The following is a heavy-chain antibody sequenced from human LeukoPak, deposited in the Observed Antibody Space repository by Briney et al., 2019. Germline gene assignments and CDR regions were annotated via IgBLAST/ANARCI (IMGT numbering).Heavy chain of an antibody. J-gene: IGHJ4*02. CDR2: ISSSSSYI. V-gene: IGHV3-21*01. D-gene: IGHD6-19*01. CDR1: GFNFNSYW. Sequence: GGSLRLSCAASGFNFNSYWMNWVRQAPGKGLEWVSSISSSSSYIYYADSVKGRFTISRDNAKNSLYLQMNSLRAEDTAVYYCARVWYSSGWSAFDYWGQGTLVTVSS. CDR3: ARVWYSSGWSAFDY.